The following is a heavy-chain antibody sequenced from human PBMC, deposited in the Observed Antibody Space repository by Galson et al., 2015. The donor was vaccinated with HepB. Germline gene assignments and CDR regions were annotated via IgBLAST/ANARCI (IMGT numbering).Heavy chain of an antibody. CDR2: ISGSGGST. CDR1: GFTFSSYA. V-gene: IGHV3-23*01. J-gene: IGHJ6*02. CDR3: AKDPEYCGGDCYLVGYGMDV. D-gene: IGHD2-21*02. Sequence: SLRLSCAASGFTFSSYAMSWVRQAPGKGLEWVSAISGSGGSTYYADSVKGRFTISRDNSKNTLYLQMNSLRAEDTAVYYCAKDPEYCGGDCYLVGYGMDVWGQGTTVTVSS.